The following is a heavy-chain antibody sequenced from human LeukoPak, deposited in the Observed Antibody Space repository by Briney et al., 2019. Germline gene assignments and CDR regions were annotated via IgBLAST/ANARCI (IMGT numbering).Heavy chain of an antibody. V-gene: IGHV4-38-2*01. CDR1: GYSITSGYY. CDR3: ARGLTSVYSRPWLGIFDI. J-gene: IGHJ3*02. Sequence: SETLSLTCAVSGYSITSGYYWGWVRQPPGKGLEWIGEINHSGCTNYNPSLKSRVTISVDTSKNQFSLKLSSVTAADTAVYYCARGLTSVYSRPWLGIFDIWGQGTMVTVSS. CDR2: INHSGCT. D-gene: IGHD6-13*01.